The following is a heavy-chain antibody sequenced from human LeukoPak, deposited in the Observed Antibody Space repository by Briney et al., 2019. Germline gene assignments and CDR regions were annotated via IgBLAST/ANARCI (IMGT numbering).Heavy chain of an antibody. J-gene: IGHJ3*02. CDR2: IYYSGST. Sequence: SETLSLTCTVSGGSISSYFWSWIRQPPGKGLEWIGYIYYSGSTNYNPSLKSRVTISVDTSKNQFSLKLSSVTAADTAVYYCARLPPGPLDAFDIWGQGTMVTVSS. CDR3: ARLPPGPLDAFDI. CDR1: GGSISSYF. V-gene: IGHV4-59*01.